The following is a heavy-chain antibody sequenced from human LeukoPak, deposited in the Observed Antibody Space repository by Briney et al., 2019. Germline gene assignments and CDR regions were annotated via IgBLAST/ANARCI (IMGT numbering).Heavy chain of an antibody. D-gene: IGHD1-26*01. CDR3: ARDDKWAFDY. Sequence: GGSLRLSCAASGFIFANYALSWFRHTPGKGLEWLSYISSTSAIYYADSVKGRFTISRDNAKKSLYLQMNSLRAEDTAVYYCARDDKWAFDYWGQGTLVTVSS. CDR2: ISSTSAI. V-gene: IGHV3-69-1*02. CDR1: GFIFANYA. J-gene: IGHJ4*02.